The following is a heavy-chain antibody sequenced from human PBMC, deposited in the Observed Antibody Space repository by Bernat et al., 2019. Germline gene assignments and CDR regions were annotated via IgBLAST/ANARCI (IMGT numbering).Heavy chain of an antibody. Sequence: QITLKESGPTLVKPTQTLTLTCTFSGFSLSTSGVGVGWIRQPPGKALEWLAMFYWDDDKRYSPSLKSRLTITKDTSKNQVVLTMTNMDPVDTATYYCAHGLRYNGYNWFDPWGQGTLVTVSS. CDR3: AHGLRYNGYNWFDP. J-gene: IGHJ5*02. CDR2: FYWDDDK. D-gene: IGHD1-1*01. V-gene: IGHV2-5*02. CDR1: GFSLSTSGVG.